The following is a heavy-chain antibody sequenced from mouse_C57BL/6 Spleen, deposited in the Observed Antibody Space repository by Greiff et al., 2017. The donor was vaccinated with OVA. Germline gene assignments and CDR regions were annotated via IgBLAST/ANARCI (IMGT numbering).Heavy chain of an antibody. V-gene: IGHV1-26*01. J-gene: IGHJ4*01. D-gene: IGHD2-4*01. CDR2: INPNNGGT. Sequence: EVQLQQSGPELVKPGASVKISCKASGYTFTDYYMNWVKQSHGKSLEWIGDINPNNGGTSYNQKFKGKATLTVDKSSSTAYMELRSLTSEDSAVYYCASVYYDYGEGAMDYGGQGTSVTVSS. CDR3: ASVYYDYGEGAMDY. CDR1: GYTFTDYY.